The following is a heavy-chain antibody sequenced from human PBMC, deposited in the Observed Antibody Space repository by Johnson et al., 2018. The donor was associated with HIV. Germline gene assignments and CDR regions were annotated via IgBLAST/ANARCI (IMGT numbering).Heavy chain of an antibody. D-gene: IGHD5-24*01. CDR2: TRHDGSNK. Sequence: QVQLVESGGGVVQPGGSLRLSCAASEFTFSNYAMHWVRQAPGKGLEWVAFTRHDGSNKYYADSVEGRFTISRDNAKNSLYLQMNSLRVEDTAMYYCARDGPWLQSQRDAFDVWGQGTMVIVSS. V-gene: IGHV3-30*02. CDR3: ARDGPWLQSQRDAFDV. J-gene: IGHJ3*01. CDR1: EFTFSNYA.